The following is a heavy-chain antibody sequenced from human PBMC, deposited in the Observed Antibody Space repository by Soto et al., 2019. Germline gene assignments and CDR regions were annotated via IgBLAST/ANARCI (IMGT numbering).Heavy chain of an antibody. D-gene: IGHD3-10*01. J-gene: IGHJ6*02. Sequence: PSETLSLTCTVSGGSISSGDYYWSWIRQPPGKGLEWIGYIYYSGSTYYNPSLKSRVTISVDTSKNQFSLKLSSATAADTAVYYCARALYGSGSYYKVYYYGMDVWGQGTTVTVSS. CDR1: GGSISSGDYY. CDR2: IYYSGST. CDR3: ARALYGSGSYYKVYYYGMDV. V-gene: IGHV4-30-4*01.